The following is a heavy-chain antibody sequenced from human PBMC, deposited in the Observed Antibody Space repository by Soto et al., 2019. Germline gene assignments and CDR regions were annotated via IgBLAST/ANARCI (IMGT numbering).Heavy chain of an antibody. CDR2: IYYSGST. V-gene: IGHV4-59*01. J-gene: IGHJ6*02. Sequence: PSETLSLTCTVSGGSISSYYWSWIRQPPGKGLEWIGYIYYSGSTNYNPSLKSRVTISVDTSKNQFSLKLSSVTAADTAAYYCAREPYYYGSGTHYYYGMDVWGQGTTVTVSS. CDR1: GGSISSYY. D-gene: IGHD3-10*01. CDR3: AREPYYYGSGTHYYYGMDV.